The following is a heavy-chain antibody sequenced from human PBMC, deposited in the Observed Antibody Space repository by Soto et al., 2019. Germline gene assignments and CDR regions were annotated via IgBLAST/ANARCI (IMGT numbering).Heavy chain of an antibody. CDR1: GGSFSSYY. V-gene: IGHV4-34*01. J-gene: IGHJ6*02. Sequence: SETLSLTCAAYGGSFSSYYWSWFLQTPGKGLEWIGEINHSGSTNYNPSLKSRVTISVDKSKNQFSLKLSSVTAADTAVYYCARDLKFSGYSSSWYYFSGMDVWGQGTTVTVSS. CDR2: INHSGST. CDR3: ARDLKFSGYSSSWYYFSGMDV. D-gene: IGHD6-13*01.